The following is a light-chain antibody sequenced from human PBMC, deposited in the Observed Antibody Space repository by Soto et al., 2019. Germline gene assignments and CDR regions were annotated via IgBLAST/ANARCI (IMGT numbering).Light chain of an antibody. Sequence: DIQMTQSPSSLSASIGDRVTITCRASQSISTYLNWYQQKPGKAPKLLIYGASTLQSGVPSRFRGSGSATDFTLTISSLQPEDFATYYCQQSFITPPLTFGGGTKVEIK. V-gene: IGKV1-39*01. J-gene: IGKJ4*01. CDR1: QSISTY. CDR2: GAS. CDR3: QQSFITPPLT.